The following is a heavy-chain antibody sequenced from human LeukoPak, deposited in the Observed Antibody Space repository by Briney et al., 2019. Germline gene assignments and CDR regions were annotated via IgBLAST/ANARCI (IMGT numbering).Heavy chain of an antibody. V-gene: IGHV3-64*01. Sequence: GGSLRLSCAASGFIFSNYAMHWVRQAPGKGLEYVSAIRDNGGSTYYANSVRGRFTISRDNSKNTLYPQMGSLTAEDMAIYYCARDGGGSPDYWGQGTLVTVSS. J-gene: IGHJ4*02. D-gene: IGHD3-16*01. CDR2: IRDNGGST. CDR1: GFIFSNYA. CDR3: ARDGGGSPDY.